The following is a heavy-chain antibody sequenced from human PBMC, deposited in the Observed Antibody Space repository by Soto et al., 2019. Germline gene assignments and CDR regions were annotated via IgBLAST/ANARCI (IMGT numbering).Heavy chain of an antibody. CDR1: GYTFTGYY. CDR3: ARGSALVRGIHAPYYFDY. D-gene: IGHD3-10*01. Sequence: GASVKVSCKASGYTFTGYYTHWVRQAPGQGLEWMGWSNPNSGGTNYAQKFQGWVTMTRDTSISTAYMELSRLRSDDTAVYYCARGSALVRGIHAPYYFDYWGQGTLVTVSS. V-gene: IGHV1-2*04. J-gene: IGHJ4*02. CDR2: SNPNSGGT.